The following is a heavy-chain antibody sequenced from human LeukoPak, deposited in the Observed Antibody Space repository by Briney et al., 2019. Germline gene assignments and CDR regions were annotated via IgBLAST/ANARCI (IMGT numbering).Heavy chain of an antibody. CDR1: GGSISSYY. CDR3: ARRGGGRVGSGSYWYFDY. CDR2: IYYSGST. V-gene: IGHV4-59*08. J-gene: IGHJ4*02. Sequence: PSETLSLTCTASGGSISSYYWSWIRQPPGKGLEWIGYIYYSGSTNYNPSLKSRVTISVDKSKNQFSLKLSSVTAADTAVYYCARRGGGRVGSGSYWYFDYWGQGTLVTVSS. D-gene: IGHD3-10*01.